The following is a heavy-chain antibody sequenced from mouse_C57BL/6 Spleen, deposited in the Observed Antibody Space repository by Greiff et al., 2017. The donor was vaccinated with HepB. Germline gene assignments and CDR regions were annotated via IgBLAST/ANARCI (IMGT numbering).Heavy chain of an antibody. CDR3: ARGSDGYYVGYAMDY. V-gene: IGHV5-4*03. J-gene: IGHJ4*01. CDR1: GFTFSSYA. CDR2: ISDGGSYT. D-gene: IGHD2-3*01. Sequence: EVKVEESGGGLVKPGGSLKLSCAASGFTFSSYAMSWVRQTPEKRLEWVATISDGGSYTYYPDNVKGRFTISRDNAKNNLYLQMSHLKSEDTAMYYCARGSDGYYVGYAMDYWGQGTSVTVSS.